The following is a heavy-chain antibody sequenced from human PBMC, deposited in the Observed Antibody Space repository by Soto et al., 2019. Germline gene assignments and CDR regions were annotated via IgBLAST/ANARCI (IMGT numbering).Heavy chain of an antibody. J-gene: IGHJ5*02. V-gene: IGHV4-4*07. D-gene: IGHD6-19*01. Sequence: SETLSLTCTVSGDSFNNFYRSWIRQPAGKGLEWIGRIYSSGHTDYNPSLRSRVTVSVDTSKNHFSLRLSSVTAADTAVYFCAREAAVAVGDGYWCDPWGQGTLVTVSS. CDR2: IYSSGHT. CDR3: AREAAVAVGDGYWCDP. CDR1: GDSFNNFY.